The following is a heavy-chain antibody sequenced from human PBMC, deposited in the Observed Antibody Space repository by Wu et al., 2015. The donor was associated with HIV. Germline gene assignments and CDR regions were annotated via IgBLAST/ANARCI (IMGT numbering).Heavy chain of an antibody. Sequence: QVQLVQSGAEVKKPGASVKVSCKASGYTFNDYFIQWVRQAPGQGLEWMGWINPNSGATDYARRFQGRVTMTGDTSISTVYMQLYRLTSDDTAVYYCAIRLHSGARTWSPGGQGTXVTVSS. CDR2: INPNSGAT. D-gene: IGHD4-11*01. CDR1: GYTFNDYF. V-gene: IGHV1-2*02. J-gene: IGHJ4*02. CDR3: AIRLHSGARTWSP.